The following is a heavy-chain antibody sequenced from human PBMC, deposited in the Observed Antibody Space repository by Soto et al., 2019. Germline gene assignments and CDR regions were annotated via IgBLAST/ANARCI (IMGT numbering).Heavy chain of an antibody. J-gene: IGHJ5*02. CDR1: GGSISSGGYY. CDR3: ARDAGNIYCSSTSCTPSWFDP. CDR2: IYYSGST. V-gene: IGHV4-31*03. Sequence: SSETLSLTCTVSGGSISSGGYYWSWIRQHPGKGLEWIGYIYYSGSTYYNPSLKSRVTISVDTSKNQFSLKLSSVTAADTAVYYCARDAGNIYCSSTSCTPSWFDPWGQGTLVTVSS. D-gene: IGHD2-2*01.